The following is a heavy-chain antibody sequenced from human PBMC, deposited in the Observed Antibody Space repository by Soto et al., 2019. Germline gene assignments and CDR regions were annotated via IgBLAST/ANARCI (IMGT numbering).Heavy chain of an antibody. J-gene: IGHJ3*02. Sequence: ASVNVSCKVSGYTLTELSMHWVRQAPGKGLEWMGGFDPEDGETIYAQKFQGRVTMTEDTSTDTAYMELSSLRSEDTAVYYCATDRLDHFGDGWEAFDIWGQGTMVTVSS. CDR1: GYTLTELS. V-gene: IGHV1-24*01. CDR2: FDPEDGET. CDR3: ATDRLDHFGDGWEAFDI. D-gene: IGHD3-16*01.